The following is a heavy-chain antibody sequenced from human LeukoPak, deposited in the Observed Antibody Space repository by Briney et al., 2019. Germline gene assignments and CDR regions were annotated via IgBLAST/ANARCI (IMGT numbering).Heavy chain of an antibody. CDR3: ARIEVKAYYDILTGYYNGY. CDR2: ISSSGSTI. CDR1: GFTFSSYE. J-gene: IGHJ4*02. V-gene: IGHV3-48*03. Sequence: GGSLRLSCAASGFTFSSYEMNWVRQAPGKGLEWVSYISSSGSTIYYADSVKGRFTISRDNAKNSLYLQMNSLRAEDTAVYYCARIEVKAYYDILTGYYNGYWGQGPLVTVSS. D-gene: IGHD3-9*01.